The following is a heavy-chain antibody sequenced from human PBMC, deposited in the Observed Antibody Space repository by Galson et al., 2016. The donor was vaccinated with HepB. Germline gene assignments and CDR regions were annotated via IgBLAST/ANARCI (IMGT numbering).Heavy chain of an antibody. Sequence: SLRLSCAASGFTFTNSAMGWVRQAPGRGLEWVAGIDASGGDTPYRQSVKGRFTISRDNPKNTLYLEMNSLRAEDTAVYYCAEDVPSSGWDFDYWGQGTLVTVSS. V-gene: IGHV3-23*01. CDR3: AEDVPSSGWDFDY. CDR2: IDASGGDT. J-gene: IGHJ4*02. D-gene: IGHD6-19*01. CDR1: GFTFTNSA.